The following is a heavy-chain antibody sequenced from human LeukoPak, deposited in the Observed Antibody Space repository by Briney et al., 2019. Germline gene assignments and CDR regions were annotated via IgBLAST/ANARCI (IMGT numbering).Heavy chain of an antibody. Sequence: GGSLRLSCAASGFTFSSDSMTWVRQAPGKGLEWVSSISSSSSYIYYADSVKGRFTISKDNAKNSLYLQMNSLRAEDTAVYYCARVSATAILGVFDYWVQRTLVAVSS. V-gene: IGHV3-21*01. CDR3: ARVSATAILGVFDY. CDR1: GFTFSSDS. J-gene: IGHJ4*02. D-gene: IGHD2-21*02. CDR2: ISSSSSYI.